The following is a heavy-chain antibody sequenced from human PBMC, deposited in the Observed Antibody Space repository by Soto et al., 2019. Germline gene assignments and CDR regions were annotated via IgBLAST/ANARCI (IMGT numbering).Heavy chain of an antibody. CDR2: INAGNGNT. CDR3: ARGPAQRLQWLPQDY. V-gene: IGHV1-3*01. D-gene: IGHD4-4*01. J-gene: IGHJ4*02. CDR1: GYTFTSYA. Sequence: EASVKVSCKASGYTFTSYAMHWVRQAPGQRLEWMGWINAGNGNTKYSQKFQGRVTITRDTSASTAYMELSSLRSEDTAVYYCARGPAQRLQWLPQDYWGQGTLVTVSS.